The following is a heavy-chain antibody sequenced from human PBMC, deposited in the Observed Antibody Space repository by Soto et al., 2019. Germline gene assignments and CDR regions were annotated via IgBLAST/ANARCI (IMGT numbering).Heavy chain of an antibody. Sequence: SETLSLTCTVSGGSISSSSYYWGWIRQPPGKGLEWIGSIYYSGSTYYNPSLKSRVTISVDTSKNQFSLKLSSVTAADTAVYYCARHLVGYYDILNWFDPWGQGTLVTVSS. CDR3: ARHLVGYYDILNWFDP. J-gene: IGHJ5*02. CDR2: IYYSGST. V-gene: IGHV4-39*01. CDR1: GGSISSSSYY. D-gene: IGHD3-9*01.